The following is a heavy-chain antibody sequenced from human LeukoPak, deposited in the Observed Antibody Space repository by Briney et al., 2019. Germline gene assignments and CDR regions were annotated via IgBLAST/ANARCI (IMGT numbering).Heavy chain of an antibody. Sequence: SSETLSLTCTVSDDSITMYYWTWIRQPPGKGLEWIGYVDHTGSTKFNPSLNGRVSISRDTSNNFFSLRLRSVTAADTAVYFCTRGRVSSSTWYSTYYYFFYMDFWGKGTTVTVSS. D-gene: IGHD4-11*01. CDR1: DDSITMYY. CDR3: TRGRVSSSTWYSTYYYFFYMDF. CDR2: VDHTGST. J-gene: IGHJ6*03. V-gene: IGHV4-59*01.